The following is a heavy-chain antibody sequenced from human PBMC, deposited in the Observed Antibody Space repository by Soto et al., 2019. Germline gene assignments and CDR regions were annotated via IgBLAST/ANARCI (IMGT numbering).Heavy chain of an antibody. CDR1: GSSFSYAW. D-gene: IGHD6-6*01. Sequence: PGGSLRLSCAASGSSFSYAWMSWVRQAPGNGLEWVGRVKSKTDGGTTDYAAPVKGRFTISRDDSKNTLYLQLNSLKTEDTAVYYCTTGKKSARLYYYYDLDVWGPGTTVTVSS. V-gene: IGHV3-15*01. J-gene: IGHJ6*02. CDR3: TTGKKSARLYYYYDLDV. CDR2: VKSKTDGGTT.